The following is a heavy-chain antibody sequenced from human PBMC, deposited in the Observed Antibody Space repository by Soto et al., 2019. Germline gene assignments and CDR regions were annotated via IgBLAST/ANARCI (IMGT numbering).Heavy chain of an antibody. V-gene: IGHV4-31*03. J-gene: IGHJ4*02. CDR2: IYFSGST. D-gene: IGHD1-26*01. CDR3: ARTPLGSGRHYYFDY. CDR1: GGSISSGGYY. Sequence: QVQLQESGPGLVKPSQTLSLTCTVSGGSISSGGYYWGWIRQHPGKGLEWIGYIYFSGSTYYNPSLKSRLTISVDTSENQFSLKLSSVTAADTAVYYCARTPLGSGRHYYFDYWGQGTLVTVSS.